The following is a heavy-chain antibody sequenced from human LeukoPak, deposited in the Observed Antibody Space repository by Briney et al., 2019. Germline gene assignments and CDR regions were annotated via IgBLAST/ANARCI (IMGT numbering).Heavy chain of an antibody. CDR1: GFTFSSYA. Sequence: GGSLRLSCAASGFTFSSYAMSWVRQAPGKGLEWVSSISGSGGTTYYADSVKGRFTISRDNPNNTLDLQMNSLTAEDTAVYYCAKGPVAVAGYYFDHWGQGALVTVSS. CDR2: ISGSGGTT. D-gene: IGHD6-19*01. J-gene: IGHJ4*02. CDR3: AKGPVAVAGYYFDH. V-gene: IGHV3-23*01.